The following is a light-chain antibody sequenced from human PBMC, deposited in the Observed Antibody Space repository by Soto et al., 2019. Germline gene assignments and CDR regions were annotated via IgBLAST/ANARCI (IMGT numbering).Light chain of an antibody. CDR3: SSYTRSSLYV. Sequence: QSVLTQPASVSGSPGQSITISCTGTSSDVGGYSYVSWYQQLPGKAPKLMIYDVSDRPSGVSNRFSGSKSGNTASLTISGLQAEDEADYYCSSYTRSSLYVFGTGTKVNVL. CDR2: DVS. V-gene: IGLV2-14*01. CDR1: SSDVGGYSY. J-gene: IGLJ1*01.